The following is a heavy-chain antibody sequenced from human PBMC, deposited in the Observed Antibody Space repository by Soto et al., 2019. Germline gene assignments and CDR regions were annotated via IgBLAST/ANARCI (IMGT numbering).Heavy chain of an antibody. Sequence: GGSLRLSCAASGFTFDDYGMSWVRQAPGKGLEWVSGINWNGGSKGYADSVKGRFTISRDNAKNSLYLQMNSLRAEDTALYHCARGKTGLTGGDWFDPWGQGTLVTVSS. J-gene: IGHJ5*02. CDR3: ARGKTGLTGGDWFDP. D-gene: IGHD1-1*01. CDR2: INWNGGSK. CDR1: GFTFDDYG. V-gene: IGHV3-20*01.